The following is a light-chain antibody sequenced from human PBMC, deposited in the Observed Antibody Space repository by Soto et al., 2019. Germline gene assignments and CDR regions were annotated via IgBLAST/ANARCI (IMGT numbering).Light chain of an antibody. CDR1: QSVSSN. Sequence: IVRSLTAATLPLTPWERATLSCMASQSVSSNLAWYQQKPGQAPRLLIYGASTRATGIPARFSGSGSGTEFTLTICSLQSEDFAVYYCQHYNNWPLTFGGGAKVAIK. CDR3: QHYNNWPLT. J-gene: IGKJ4*01. V-gene: IGKV3-15*01. CDR2: GAS.